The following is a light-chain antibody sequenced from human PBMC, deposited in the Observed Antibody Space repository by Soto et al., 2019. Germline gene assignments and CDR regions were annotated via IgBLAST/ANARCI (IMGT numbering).Light chain of an antibody. CDR2: GAS. CDR3: QQYNNWPPWP. Sequence: EIVMTQSPATLSVSPGERATLSCRASQRVSSNLAWYQQKPGQAPRLLIYGASTRATGIPSRFSGSGSGTECTLTISSLQSEDFAVYYCQQYNNWPPWPFGQGTKVEIK. J-gene: IGKJ1*01. V-gene: IGKV3-15*01. CDR1: QRVSSN.